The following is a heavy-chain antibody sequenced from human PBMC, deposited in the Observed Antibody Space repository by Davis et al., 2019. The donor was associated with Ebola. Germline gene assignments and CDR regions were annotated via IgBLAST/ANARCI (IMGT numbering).Heavy chain of an antibody. Sequence: PGGSLRLSCTTSGFTFGDYPMSWVRQAPGKGLEWVGFIGSKAYGGTTDYAASVKGRFSITRDDSKKSLYLQMNSLRAEDTAVYYCAKDSYVGNGMDVWGKGTTVTVSS. D-gene: IGHD5-18*01. CDR1: GFTFGDYP. V-gene: IGHV3-49*04. CDR3: AKDSYVGNGMDV. CDR2: IGSKAYGGTT. J-gene: IGHJ6*04.